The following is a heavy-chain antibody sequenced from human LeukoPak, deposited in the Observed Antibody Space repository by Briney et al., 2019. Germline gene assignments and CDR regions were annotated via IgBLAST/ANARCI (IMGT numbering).Heavy chain of an antibody. J-gene: IGHJ4*02. V-gene: IGHV4-39*01. CDR2: IYYSGST. CDR1: GGSISSSIYY. Sequence: SETLSLTCTVSGGSISSSIYYWGWIRQPPGKGLEWIGSIYYSGSTYYNPSLKSRVTISVDTSKNQFSLKLSSVTAADTAVYYCARQLGYCSSTSCYADKVDYWGQGTLVAVSS. D-gene: IGHD2-2*01. CDR3: ARQLGYCSSTSCYADKVDY.